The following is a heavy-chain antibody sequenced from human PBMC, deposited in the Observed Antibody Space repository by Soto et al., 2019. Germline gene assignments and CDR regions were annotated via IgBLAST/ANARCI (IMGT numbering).Heavy chain of an antibody. D-gene: IGHD1-26*01. CDR2: IRSDGGEK. CDR1: GFAFSGFW. CDR3: ATDRWGPGH. V-gene: IGHV3-7*03. J-gene: IGHJ1*01. Sequence: GRALRVSSVASGFAFSGFWMTWVRQAPGKGLESVANIRSDGGEKNYVDSVKGRFTISRDNAKNSLYLQMNDLRADDTAIYYCATDRWGPGHGGQG.